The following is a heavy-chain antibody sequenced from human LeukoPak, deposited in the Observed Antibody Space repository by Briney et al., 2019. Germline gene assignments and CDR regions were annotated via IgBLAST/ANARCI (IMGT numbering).Heavy chain of an antibody. CDR2: IWYDGSNK. CDR1: GFTLNNYG. D-gene: IGHD3-22*01. J-gene: IGHJ4*02. V-gene: IGHV3-33*01. CDR3: ARDYDSSGYYYSGGY. Sequence: GGSLRLSSAASGFTLNNYGMHWVRQAPGKGLEWVAVIWYDGSNKYYGDSVKGRFTISRDNSKNTLYLQMNSLRAEDTAVYYCARDYDSSGYYYSGGYWGQGTLVTVSS.